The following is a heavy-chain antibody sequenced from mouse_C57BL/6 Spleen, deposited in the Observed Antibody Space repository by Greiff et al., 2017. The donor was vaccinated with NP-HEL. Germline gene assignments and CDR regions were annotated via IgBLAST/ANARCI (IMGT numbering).Heavy chain of an antibody. V-gene: IGHV1-53*01. J-gene: IGHJ4*01. CDR2: INPSNGGT. CDR1: GYTFTSYW. D-gene: IGHD2-4*01. Sequence: QVQLQQPGTELVKPGASVKLSCKASGYTFTSYWMHWVKQRPGQGLEWIGNINPSNGGTNYNEKFKSKATLTVDKSSSTAYMQLSSLTSEDSAVYYCARGGYYDYDGAYYYAMDYWGQGTSVTVSS. CDR3: ARGGYYDYDGAYYYAMDY.